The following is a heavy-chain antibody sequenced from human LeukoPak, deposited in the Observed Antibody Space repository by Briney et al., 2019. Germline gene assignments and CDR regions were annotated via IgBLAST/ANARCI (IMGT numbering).Heavy chain of an antibody. CDR2: IIPIFGTA. V-gene: IGHV1-69*01. Sequence: VASVKVSCKASGGTFSSYAISWVRQAPGQGLEWMGWIIPIFGTANYAQKFQGRVTITADESTSTAYMELSSLRSEDTAVYYCARAGTYCSSTSCYKGSLNWFDPWGQGTLVTVSS. CDR1: GGTFSSYA. CDR3: ARAGTYCSSTSCYKGSLNWFDP. J-gene: IGHJ5*02. D-gene: IGHD2-2*02.